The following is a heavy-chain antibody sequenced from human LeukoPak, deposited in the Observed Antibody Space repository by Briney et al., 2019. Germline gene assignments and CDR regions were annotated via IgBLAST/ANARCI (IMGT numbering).Heavy chain of an antibody. J-gene: IGHJ3*02. Sequence: ALVKVSCKASGGTLSSYAISWVRQAPGQGLEWMGGIIPIFGTANYAQKFQGRVTITTDESTSTAYMELSSLRSEDTAVYYCARGDIVATQKGAFDIWGQGTMVTVSS. CDR3: ARGDIVATQKGAFDI. CDR2: IIPIFGTA. D-gene: IGHD5-12*01. V-gene: IGHV1-69*05. CDR1: GGTLSSYA.